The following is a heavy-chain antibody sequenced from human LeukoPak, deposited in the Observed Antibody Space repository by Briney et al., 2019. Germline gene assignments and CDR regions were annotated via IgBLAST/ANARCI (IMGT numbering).Heavy chain of an antibody. Sequence: GGSLRLSCAASGFTFSSYAMSWVRQAPGNGLEGGSSISGSGGSTDYVDSVKGRFTISRDNSNNTLYLQMNSLRSEETAVYCFSKHQNKGFHYWGQGTLVSVSS. CDR3: SKHQNKGFHY. V-gene: IGHV3-23*01. J-gene: IGHJ4*02. CDR2: ISGSGGST. CDR1: GFTFSSYA.